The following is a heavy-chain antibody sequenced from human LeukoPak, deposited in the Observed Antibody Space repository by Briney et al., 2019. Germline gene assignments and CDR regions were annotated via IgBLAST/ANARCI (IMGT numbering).Heavy chain of an antibody. CDR3: AKDRSCINDVRHGDFDY. CDR1: GFIFSSYA. Sequence: PGGSLRLSCAASGFIFSSYAMSWVRQAPGKGLEWVSTFSGSGGSTYYADSVKGRFTVSRDNSKNTVYLQMNSLRAEDTAVYYCAKDRSCINDVRHGDFDYWGQGTLVTVSS. V-gene: IGHV3-23*01. J-gene: IGHJ4*02. CDR2: FSGSGGST. D-gene: IGHD2-8*01.